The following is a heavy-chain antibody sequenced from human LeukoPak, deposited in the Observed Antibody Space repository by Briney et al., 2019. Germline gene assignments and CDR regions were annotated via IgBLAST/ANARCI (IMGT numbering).Heavy chain of an antibody. V-gene: IGHV1-8*03. CDR3: ARVSREKVDY. Sequence: ASVKVSCKASGYTFTSYDINWVRQATGQGHEWMGWMNTNSGNTGYVQKFQGRVTITRNTSISTAYMELSSLRSENTAVYYCARVSREKVDYWGQGTLVTVSS. CDR2: MNTNSGNT. J-gene: IGHJ4*02. CDR1: GYTFTSYD.